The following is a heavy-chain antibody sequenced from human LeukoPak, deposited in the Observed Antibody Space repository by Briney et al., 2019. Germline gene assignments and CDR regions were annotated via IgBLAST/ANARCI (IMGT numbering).Heavy chain of an antibody. CDR2: IYRGGDT. CDR1: GFTVSTNY. Sequence: GGSLRLSCVASGFTVSTNYMSWVREAPGKGPEWISIIYRGGDTYYADSVKGRFTISRDNSKNTLYLQMNAVRAEDTAVYYCARDKRYCTSGRCWGVQFGPWGQGTLVTVSS. J-gene: IGHJ5*02. V-gene: IGHV3-66*01. D-gene: IGHD2-8*01. CDR3: ARDKRYCTSGRCWGVQFGP.